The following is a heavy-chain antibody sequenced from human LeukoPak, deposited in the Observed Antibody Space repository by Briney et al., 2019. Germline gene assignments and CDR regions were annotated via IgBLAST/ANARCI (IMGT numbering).Heavy chain of an antibody. CDR2: ISYDGSNK. V-gene: IGHV3-30-3*01. CDR1: GFTFSSYA. J-gene: IGHJ4*02. D-gene: IGHD6-13*01. CDR3: AREDSSSWVFDY. Sequence: GGSLRLSCAASGFTFSSYAMHWVRQAPGKGLEWVAVISYDGSNKYYADSVKGRFTISRDNSKNTLYLQMNSLRAEDTAVYYCAREDSSSWVFDYWGQGTLGTVSS.